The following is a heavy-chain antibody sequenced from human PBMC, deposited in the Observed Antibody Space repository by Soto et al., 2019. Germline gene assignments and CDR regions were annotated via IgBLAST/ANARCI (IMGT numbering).Heavy chain of an antibody. CDR3: ARAKEGNYYGSGTYYWFDP. J-gene: IGHJ5*02. CDR1: GGSIRSDDYY. CDR2: IVHSGSS. V-gene: IGHV4-30-4*01. D-gene: IGHD3-10*01. Sequence: QVQLQESGPGLVKPSQTLSLTCTVSGGSIRSDDYYWSWIRQHPEKGLVWIGYIVHSGSSYYNPCLKSRVTISVDTSKNQFSLKLSFVTAADTAVYYCARAKEGNYYGSGTYYWFDPWGQGTMVTVSS.